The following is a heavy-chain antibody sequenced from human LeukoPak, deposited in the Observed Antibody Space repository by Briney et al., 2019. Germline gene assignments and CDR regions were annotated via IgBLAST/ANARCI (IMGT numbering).Heavy chain of an antibody. D-gene: IGHD3-3*01. CDR3: AKSAPEYYDFWSGADY. V-gene: IGHV3-30*18. J-gene: IGHJ4*02. CDR2: ISYDGSNK. Sequence: GGSLRLSCAASGFTFSSYGMDWVRQAPGKGLEWVAVISYDGSNKYYADSVKGRFTISRDNSKNTLYLQMNSLRAEDTAVYYCAKSAPEYYDFWSGADYWGQGTLVTVSS. CDR1: GFTFSSYG.